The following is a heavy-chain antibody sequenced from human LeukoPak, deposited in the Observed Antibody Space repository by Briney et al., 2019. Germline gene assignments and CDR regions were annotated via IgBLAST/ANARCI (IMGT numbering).Heavy chain of an antibody. CDR1: GFTFDDYA. J-gene: IGHJ3*02. Sequence: GGSLRLSCAASGFTFDDYAMHWVRQAPGKGLEWVSGISWNSGSIGYADSVKGRFTISRDNAKNSLYLQMNSLRAEDTALYYCVKDIGGYSSSWYRGADAFDIWGQGTMVTVSS. V-gene: IGHV3-9*01. CDR2: ISWNSGSI. CDR3: VKDIGGYSSSWYRGADAFDI. D-gene: IGHD6-13*01.